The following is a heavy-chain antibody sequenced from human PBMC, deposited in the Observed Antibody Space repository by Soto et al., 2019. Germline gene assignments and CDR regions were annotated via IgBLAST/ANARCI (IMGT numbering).Heavy chain of an antibody. CDR3: ARDKITIFGVVNYYYYGMDV. CDR1: GFTFSSYG. J-gene: IGHJ6*02. CDR2: IWYDGSNK. D-gene: IGHD3-3*01. V-gene: IGHV3-33*01. Sequence: GGSLRLSCAASGFTFSSYGMHWVRQAPGKGLERVAVIWYDGSNKYYADSVKGRFTISRDNSKNTLYLQMNSLRAEDTAVYYWARDKITIFGVVNYYYYGMDVWGQGTTVTVSS.